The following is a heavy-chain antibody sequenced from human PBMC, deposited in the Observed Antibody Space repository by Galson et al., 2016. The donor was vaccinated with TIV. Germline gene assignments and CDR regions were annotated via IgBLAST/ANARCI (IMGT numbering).Heavy chain of an antibody. D-gene: IGHD6-13*01. V-gene: IGHV2-5*01. CDR1: GFSLSTSGVA. Sequence: PALVKPTQTLTLTCTFSGFSLSTSGVAVAWIRQPPGKALEWLAVIYWNDDKSYSPSLKSRLIITKDTSKNPVVLTMTDLDPVDTAAYYCAHTRTTAGFDHWGQGTLVTVSS. CDR2: IYWNDDK. J-gene: IGHJ4*02. CDR3: AHTRTTAGFDH.